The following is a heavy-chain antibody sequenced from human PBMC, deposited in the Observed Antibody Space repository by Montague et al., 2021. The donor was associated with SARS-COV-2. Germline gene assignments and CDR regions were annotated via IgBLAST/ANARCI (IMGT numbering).Heavy chain of an antibody. V-gene: IGHV4-61*02. CDR3: ARSSGGSYPGLFDS. CDR2: VYTSGST. CDR1: GGSVATGEYF. D-gene: IGHD1-26*01. J-gene: IGHJ4*02. Sequence: TLSLTCTVSGGSVATGEYFWNWIRQPAGKGLEWIGRVYTSGSTTYIPSLNSPLTISPDTSKNRISLNPSSATATDTSVYYCARSSGGSYPGLFDSWGQGTLVTVSS.